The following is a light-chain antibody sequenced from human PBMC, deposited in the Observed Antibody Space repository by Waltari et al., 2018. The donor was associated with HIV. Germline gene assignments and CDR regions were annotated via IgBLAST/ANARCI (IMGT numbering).Light chain of an antibody. V-gene: IGLV1-40*01. Sequence: SCTGSSSNIGAAYDVHWYQQVPGTAPKLLIYANTNRPSGVPDRFSGSKSGTSASLAISGLQTEDEADYYCQSYVSSVNVVFGGGTRVTVL. CDR1: SSNIGAAYD. CDR3: QSYVSSVNVV. J-gene: IGLJ3*02. CDR2: ANT.